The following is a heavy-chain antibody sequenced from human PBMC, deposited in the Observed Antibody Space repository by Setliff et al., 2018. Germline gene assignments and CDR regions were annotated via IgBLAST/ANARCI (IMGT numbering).Heavy chain of an antibody. CDR3: VKGTNVVMVYTGFDH. J-gene: IGHJ4*01. CDR2: ISEDGSDT. CDR1: GFTFSSHW. Sequence: GSLRLSCAASGFTFSSHWMHWVRQAPGKGLVWVSRISEDGSDTTYADSVKGRFTISRDNSKNTLFLQMSSLRAADTAVYYCVKGTNVVMVYTGFDHWGQGTLVTVSS. V-gene: IGHV3-74*01. D-gene: IGHD2-8*01.